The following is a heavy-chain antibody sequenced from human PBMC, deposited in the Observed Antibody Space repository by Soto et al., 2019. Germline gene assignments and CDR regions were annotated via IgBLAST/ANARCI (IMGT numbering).Heavy chain of an antibody. J-gene: IGHJ5*02. Sequence: SETLSLTCAVYGGSFSGYYWSWIRQPPGKGLEWIGEINHSGSTNYNPSLKSRVTISVDTSKNQFSLKLSSVTAADTAVYYCARAGSIVVVTAIRYNWFDPWGQGTLVTVS. D-gene: IGHD2-21*02. CDR2: INHSGST. V-gene: IGHV4-34*01. CDR3: ARAGSIVVVTAIRYNWFDP. CDR1: GGSFSGYY.